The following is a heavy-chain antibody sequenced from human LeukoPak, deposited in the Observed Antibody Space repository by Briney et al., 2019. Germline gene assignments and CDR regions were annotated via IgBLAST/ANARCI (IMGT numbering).Heavy chain of an antibody. D-gene: IGHD3-22*01. CDR1: GGSISGYY. CDR3: ARHRSRDTMIVRDYFDY. Sequence: SETLSLTCTVSGGSISGYYWNWIRQPAGKGLEWIGRMYPSGSTTYNPSLKSRVTMSVDTSKNQFSLKLSSVTAADTAVYYCARHRSRDTMIVRDYFDYWGQGTLVTVSS. CDR2: MYPSGST. V-gene: IGHV4-4*07. J-gene: IGHJ4*02.